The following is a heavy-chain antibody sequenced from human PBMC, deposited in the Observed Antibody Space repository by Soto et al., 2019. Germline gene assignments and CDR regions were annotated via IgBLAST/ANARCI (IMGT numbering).Heavy chain of an antibody. CDR3: AKDRGSGSYWPPGGMDV. J-gene: IGHJ6*02. CDR1: GFTFSSYG. V-gene: IGHV3-30*18. Sequence: QVQLVESGGGVVQPGRSLRLSCAASGFTFSSYGMHWVRQAPGKGLEWVAVISYDGSNKYYADSVKGRFTISRDNSKNTLYLQMNSLRAEDTAVHYCAKDRGSGSYWPPGGMDVWGQGTTATV. CDR2: ISYDGSNK. D-gene: IGHD1-26*01.